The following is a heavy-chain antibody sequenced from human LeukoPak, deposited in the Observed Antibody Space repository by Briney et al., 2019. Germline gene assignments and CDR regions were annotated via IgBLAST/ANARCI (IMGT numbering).Heavy chain of an antibody. CDR2: IKQDGSEK. CDR3: ARCPDYYGSGSSMDV. V-gene: IGHV3-7*01. D-gene: IGHD3-10*01. J-gene: IGHJ6*03. CDR1: GFTFSSYW. Sequence: PGGSLRLSCAASGFTFSSYWMSWVRQAPGKGLEWVAHIKQDGSEKYYVDSVKGRFTISRDNAKNSLYLQMNSLRAEDTAVYYCARCPDYYGSGSSMDVWGKGTTVTISS.